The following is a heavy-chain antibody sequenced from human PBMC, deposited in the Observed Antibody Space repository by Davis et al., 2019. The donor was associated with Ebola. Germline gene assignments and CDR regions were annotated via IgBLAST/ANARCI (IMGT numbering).Heavy chain of an antibody. Sequence: GESLKISCKGPGYTFTSYWISWVRQMPGKGLEWMGRIDPSDSYTNYSPSFQGHVTISADKSISTAYLQWSSLKASDTAMYYCARLYGPGHYLNWYFNLWGRGTLVTVSS. D-gene: IGHD3-10*01. CDR2: IDPSDSYT. CDR1: GYTFTSYW. V-gene: IGHV5-10-1*01. CDR3: ARLYGPGHYLNWYFNL. J-gene: IGHJ2*01.